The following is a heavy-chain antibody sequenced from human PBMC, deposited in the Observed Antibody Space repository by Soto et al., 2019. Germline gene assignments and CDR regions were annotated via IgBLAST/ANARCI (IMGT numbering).Heavy chain of an antibody. CDR3: ARDLWGYCGTDCYPLDV. J-gene: IGHJ6*02. V-gene: IGHV4-59*01. CDR1: GGSISSYY. D-gene: IGHD2-21*02. CDR2: MYNTGST. Sequence: SETLSLTCTVSGGSISSYYWSWIRQPPGKGLEWIGYMYNTGSTVYNPSLKSRVTISVDTSKNQFSLKLNAVTAADTAVYYCARDLWGYCGTDCYPLDVWVQGTTVT.